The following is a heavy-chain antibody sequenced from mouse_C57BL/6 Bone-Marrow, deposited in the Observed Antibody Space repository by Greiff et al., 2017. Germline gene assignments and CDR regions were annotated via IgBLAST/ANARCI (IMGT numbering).Heavy chain of an antibody. CDR2: ISSGGSYT. CDR1: GFTFSSYG. Sequence: EVMLVESGGDLVKPGGSLKLSCAASGFTFSSYGMSWVRQTPDKRLEWVATISSGGSYTYYPDSVKGRFTISRDNAKNTLDLQMSSLKSEDTAMYYCARRRYGNLFAYWGQGTLVTVSA. J-gene: IGHJ3*01. D-gene: IGHD2-1*01. CDR3: ARRRYGNLFAY. V-gene: IGHV5-6*02.